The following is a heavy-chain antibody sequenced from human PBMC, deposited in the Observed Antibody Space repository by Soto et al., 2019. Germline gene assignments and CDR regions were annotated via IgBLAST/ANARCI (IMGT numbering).Heavy chain of an antibody. V-gene: IGHV4-39*01. CDR3: ARQGGGKYYYYMDV. J-gene: IGHJ6*03. CDR1: GGSISSSSYY. CDR2: IYYSGST. Sequence: SETLSLTCTVSGGSISSSSYYWGWIRQPPGKGLEWIGGIYYSGSTYYNPSLKSRVTISVDTSKNQFSLKLSSVTAADTAVYYCARQGGGKYYYYMDVWGKGTTVTVSS.